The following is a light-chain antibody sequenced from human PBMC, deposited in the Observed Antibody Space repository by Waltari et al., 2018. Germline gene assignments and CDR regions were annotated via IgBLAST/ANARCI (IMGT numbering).Light chain of an antibody. J-gene: IGLJ3*02. CDR1: NSNIGRNA. CDR2: SHN. V-gene: IGLV1-44*01. Sequence: QPILTQSPSASGTPGQRVTISCSGRNSNIGRNAVNWYQQLQGTAPKLLIYSHNQRPAGFPDRVSASKSGTSASLAISGLQSEEEADYYCATWDGSLNCRVFGGGTKLTVL. CDR3: ATWDGSLNCRV.